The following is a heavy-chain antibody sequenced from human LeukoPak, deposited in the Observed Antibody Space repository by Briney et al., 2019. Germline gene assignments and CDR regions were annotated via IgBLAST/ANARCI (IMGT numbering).Heavy chain of an antibody. Sequence: TSETLSLTCAVYGGSFSGYYWSWIRQPPGKGLEWIGEINHSGSTNYNPSLKSQVTISVDTSKNQFSLKLSSVTAADTAVYYCARHYCSSTSCPFDYWGQGTLVTVSS. V-gene: IGHV4-34*01. CDR2: INHSGST. J-gene: IGHJ4*02. CDR1: GGSFSGYY. CDR3: ARHYCSSTSCPFDY. D-gene: IGHD2-2*01.